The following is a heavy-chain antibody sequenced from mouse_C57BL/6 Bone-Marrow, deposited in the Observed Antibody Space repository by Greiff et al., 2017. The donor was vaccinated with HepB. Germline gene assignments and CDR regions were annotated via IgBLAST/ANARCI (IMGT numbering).Heavy chain of an antibody. Sequence: QVQLQQPGAELVKPGASVKLSCKASGYTFTSYWMHWVKQRPGQGLEWIGMIHPISGSTNYNEKFKSKATLTVDKSSSTAYMQLSSLTSEDSAVYYCARMGGKAWFAYWGQGTLVTVSA. CDR2: IHPISGST. J-gene: IGHJ3*01. CDR3: ARMGGKAWFAY. D-gene: IGHD2-1*01. V-gene: IGHV1-64*01. CDR1: GYTFTSYW.